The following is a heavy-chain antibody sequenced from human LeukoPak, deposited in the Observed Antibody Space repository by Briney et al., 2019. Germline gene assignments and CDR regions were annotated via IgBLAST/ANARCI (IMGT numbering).Heavy chain of an antibody. CDR2: IIPIFGTA. CDR1: GGTFSSYA. V-gene: IGHV1-69*13. J-gene: IGHJ6*02. Sequence: SVKVSCKASGGTFSSYAISWVRQAPGQGLEWMGGIIPIFGTANYARKFQGRVTITADESTSTAYMELSSLRSEDTAVYYCARDNYGDYFNPYYYYGMDVWGQGTTVTVSS. D-gene: IGHD4-17*01. CDR3: ARDNYGDYFNPYYYYGMDV.